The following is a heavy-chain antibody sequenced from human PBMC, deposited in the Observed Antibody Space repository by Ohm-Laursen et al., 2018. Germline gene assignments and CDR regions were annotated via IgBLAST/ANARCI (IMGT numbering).Heavy chain of an antibody. V-gene: IGHV1-18*01. J-gene: IGHJ4*02. CDR1: GYTFTSYG. CDR2: ISAYNGNT. Sequence: ASVKVSCNPSGYTFTSYGISWVRQAPGQGLEWMGWISAYNGNTNYAQKLQGRVTMTTDTSTSTAYMELRSLRSDDTAVYYCARDGDSSGWYRRLDYWGQGTLVTVSA. CDR3: ARDGDSSGWYRRLDY. D-gene: IGHD6-19*01.